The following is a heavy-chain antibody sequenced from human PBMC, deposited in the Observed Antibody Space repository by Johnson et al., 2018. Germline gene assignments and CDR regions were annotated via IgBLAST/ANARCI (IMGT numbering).Heavy chain of an antibody. V-gene: IGHV1-46*01. CDR3: AKDQWLLSQHDAFDI. CDR1: GYTFTSHY. D-gene: IGHD3-3*01. CDR2: INPSDGST. J-gene: IGHJ3*02. Sequence: QVQLVQSGAEVKKPGASVKVSCKASGYTFTSHYLQWVRQAPGQGLEWMGIINPSDGSTDYEQKLQGRGTMTRDTSTSTVYMELRSLRSEDTAGYYCAKDQWLLSQHDAFDIWGQGTMVTVSS.